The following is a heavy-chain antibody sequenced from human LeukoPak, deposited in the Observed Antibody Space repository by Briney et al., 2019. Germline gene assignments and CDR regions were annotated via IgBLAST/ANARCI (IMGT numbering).Heavy chain of an antibody. V-gene: IGHV1-2*02. CDR2: IHPNSGGT. J-gene: IGHJ4*02. D-gene: IGHD2-15*01. CDR1: GYTFTAYY. CDR3: ARGDIYWDY. Sequence: GASVKVSCKASGYTFTAYYVHWVRQAPGQGLEWMGWIHPNSGGTKYAQNFQGRVTMTRDTSISTAYMELSSLRSDDTAVYYCARGDIYWDYWGQGTQATVSS.